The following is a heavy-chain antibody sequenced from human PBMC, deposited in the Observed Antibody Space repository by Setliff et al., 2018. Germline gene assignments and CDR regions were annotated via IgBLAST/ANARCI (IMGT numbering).Heavy chain of an antibody. CDR2: IYVGGSA. CDR3: ARADKKLDYYYYYYMDV. CDR1: VGSISSGSYY. V-gene: IGHV4-61*02. J-gene: IGHJ6*03. Sequence: PSETLSLTCTVSVGSISSGSYYWTWIRQPAGKGLEWIGRIYVGGSANYNPSLKSRVTISVDTSKNQFSLKLSSVTAADTAVYYCARADKKLDYYYYYYMDVWGKGTTGTVSS. D-gene: IGHD1-1*01.